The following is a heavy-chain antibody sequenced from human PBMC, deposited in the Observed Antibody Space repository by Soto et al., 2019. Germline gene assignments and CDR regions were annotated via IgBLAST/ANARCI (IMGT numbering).Heavy chain of an antibody. V-gene: IGHV1-69*08. CDR2: IIPILGIA. Sequence: QVQLVQSGAEVKKPGSSVKVSCKASGGTFSSYTISWVRQAPGQGLEWMGRIIPILGIANYAQKFQGRVTITADKSTSTAYMELSSLRSEDAAVYYCAREGTADTLPDIDPWGQGTLVTVSS. CDR3: AREGTADTLPDIDP. CDR1: GGTFSSYT. D-gene: IGHD6-13*01. J-gene: IGHJ5*02.